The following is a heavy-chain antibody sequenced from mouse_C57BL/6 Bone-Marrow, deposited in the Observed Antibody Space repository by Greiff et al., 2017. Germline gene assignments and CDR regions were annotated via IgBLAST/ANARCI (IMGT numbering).Heavy chain of an antibody. CDR1: GFTFNTYA. CDR2: IGSKSSNNAT. D-gene: IGHD1-1*01. J-gene: IGHJ2*01. V-gene: IGHV10-3*01. CDR3: VRERGSTVVDFDY. Sequence: EVQLVESGGGLVQPKGSLKLSCAASGFTFNTYAMHWVRQAPGKGLEWVARIGSKSSNNATYYAVSVKDRFTISRDDSQSMLYLQMHNLKTEDTAMYYCVRERGSTVVDFDYWGQGTTLTVSS.